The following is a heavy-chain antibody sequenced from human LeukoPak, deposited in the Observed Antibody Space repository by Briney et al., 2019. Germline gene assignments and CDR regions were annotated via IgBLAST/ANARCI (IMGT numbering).Heavy chain of an antibody. CDR3: ARVSYYDSSGYYYYYCYMDV. V-gene: IGHV1-2*02. CDR1: GYTFTGYY. J-gene: IGHJ6*03. Sequence: ASVKVSCKASGYTFTGYYMHWVRQAPGQGLEWMGWINPNSGGTNYAQKFQGRVTMTRDTSISTAYMELSRLRSDDTAVYYCARVSYYDSSGYYYYYCYMDVWGKGTTVSVSS. D-gene: IGHD3-22*01. CDR2: INPNSGGT.